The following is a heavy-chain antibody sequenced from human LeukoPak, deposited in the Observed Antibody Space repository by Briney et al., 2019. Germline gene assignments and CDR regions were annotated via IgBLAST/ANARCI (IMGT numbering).Heavy chain of an antibody. D-gene: IGHD6-6*01. CDR3: ARRPGSSSSYYYYYYMDV. CDR2: INHSGST. Sequence: SETLSLTCAVYGGSFSGYYWSWIRQPPGKGLEWIGEINHSGSTNYNPSLKSRVTISVDTSKNQFSLKLSSVTAADTAVYYCARRPGSSSSYYYYYYMDVWGKGTTVTVSS. CDR1: GGSFSGYY. J-gene: IGHJ6*03. V-gene: IGHV4-34*01.